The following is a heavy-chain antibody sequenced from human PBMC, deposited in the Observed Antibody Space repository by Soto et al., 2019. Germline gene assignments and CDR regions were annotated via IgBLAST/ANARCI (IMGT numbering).Heavy chain of an antibody. CDR3: ARDGFCTDTSCRIGNWFDP. J-gene: IGHJ5*02. Sequence: PSETLSLTCTVSGGSISNTSYYWGWVRQPPGKGLEWIGHIYYGGTSYSNPSLKGRVSLSVDTSKNQFFLKLNSVTAADTAVYYCARDGFCTDTSCRIGNWFDPWGQGTQVTVSS. CDR2: IYYGGTS. V-gene: IGHV4-39*02. D-gene: IGHD2-2*03. CDR1: GGSISNTSYY.